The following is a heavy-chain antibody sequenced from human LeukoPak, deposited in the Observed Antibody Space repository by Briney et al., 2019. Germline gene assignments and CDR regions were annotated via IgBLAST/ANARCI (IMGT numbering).Heavy chain of an antibody. CDR2: IYYGGST. J-gene: IGHJ4*02. D-gene: IGHD1-26*01. CDR1: GGSISSGDYY. Sequence: SQTLSLTCTVSGGSISSGDYYWSWIRQPPGKGLEWIGYIYYGGSTHYNPSLKSRVTISVDTSKNQFSLKLSSVTAADTAVYYCARQAFSGSYWGYYFDYWGQGTLVTVSS. CDR3: ARQAFSGSYWGYYFDY. V-gene: IGHV4-30-4*08.